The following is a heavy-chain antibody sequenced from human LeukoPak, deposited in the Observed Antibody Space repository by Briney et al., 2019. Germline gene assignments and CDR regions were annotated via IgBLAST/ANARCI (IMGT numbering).Heavy chain of an antibody. D-gene: IGHD1-7*01. J-gene: IGHJ6*02. V-gene: IGHV3-21*01. CDR2: ISSSSTYI. CDR1: GFTFSSYW. CDR3: ARDLRELRTYYGMDV. Sequence: GGSLRLSCAASGFTFSSYWMNWARQAPGKGLEWVSSISSSSTYIYYADSVKGRFTISRDNAKNSLYLQMNSLRAEDTAVYYCARDLRELRTYYGMDVWGQGTTVTVSS.